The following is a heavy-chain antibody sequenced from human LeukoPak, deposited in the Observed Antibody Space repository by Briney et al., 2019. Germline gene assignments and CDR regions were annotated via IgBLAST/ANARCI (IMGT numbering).Heavy chain of an antibody. V-gene: IGHV4-59*12. J-gene: IGHJ4*02. CDR2: IHYSGST. Sequence: QPSETLSLTCSVPGGSISGYYWSWVRQPPGKGLEWIGFIHYSGSTRYNPSLKSRVTMSVDTSKNQFSLKLSSVTAADTAVYYCATRGGYSYGYNYWGQGTLVTVSS. CDR3: ATRGGYSYGYNY. D-gene: IGHD5-18*01. CDR1: GGSISGYY.